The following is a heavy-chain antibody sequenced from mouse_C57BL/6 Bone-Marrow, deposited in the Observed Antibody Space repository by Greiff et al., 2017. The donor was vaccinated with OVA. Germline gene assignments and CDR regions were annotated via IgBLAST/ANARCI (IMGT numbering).Heavy chain of an antibody. CDR2: IRSKSNNYAT. CDR1: GFSFNTYA. CDR3: VSHTYFDY. Sequence: EVQLVESGGGLVQPKGSLKLSCAASGFSFNTYAMNWVRQAPGKGLEWVACIRSKSNNYATYYAESVKDRFTISRDDTESMLYLQMNNLKTEDTAMYYCVSHTYFDYWGQGTTLTVAS. V-gene: IGHV10-1*01. J-gene: IGHJ2*01.